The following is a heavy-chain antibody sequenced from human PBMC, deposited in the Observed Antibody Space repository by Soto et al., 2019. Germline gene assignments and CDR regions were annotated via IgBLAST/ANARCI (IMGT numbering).Heavy chain of an antibody. CDR2: INAGNGNT. CDR3: ARDLGGWPDY. Sequence: QVQLVQSGAEVKKPGASVKVSCKTSGYTFTSYAMHWVRQAPGQRLEWMGWINAGNGNTKYSQKFQRRVTITIDTSASTAYMELSSLRSEDTAIYYCARDLGGWPDYWGQGTLVTFSS. J-gene: IGHJ4*02. V-gene: IGHV1-3*01. CDR1: GYTFTSYA. D-gene: IGHD6-19*01.